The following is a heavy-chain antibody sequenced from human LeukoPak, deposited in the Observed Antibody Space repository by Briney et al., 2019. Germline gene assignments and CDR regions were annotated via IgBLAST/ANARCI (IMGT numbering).Heavy chain of an antibody. CDR3: AKASQDYYDSSGYKDY. CDR2: ISWSSGSI. Sequence: PGRSLRLSCAASGFTFDDYAMHWVRQAPGKGLEWVSGISWSSGSIGYADSVKGRFTISRDNAKNSLYLQMNSLRAEDTALYYCAKASQDYYDSSGYKDYWGQGTLVTVSS. D-gene: IGHD3-22*01. J-gene: IGHJ4*02. CDR1: GFTFDDYA. V-gene: IGHV3-9*01.